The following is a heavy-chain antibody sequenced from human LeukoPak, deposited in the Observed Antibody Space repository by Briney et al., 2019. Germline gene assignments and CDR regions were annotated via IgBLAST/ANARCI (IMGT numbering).Heavy chain of an antibody. CDR3: AKGRVGVNGYYYYGMDV. D-gene: IGHD1-26*01. CDR2: TSYDGSNK. Sequence: PGGSLRLSCAATGFTFSSFSMHWVRQAPGKGLEWVAVTSYDGSNKYYADSVKGRFTISRDNSKNTLSLQMNSLRTEDTAVYYCAKGRVGVNGYYYYGMDVWGQGTTVTVSS. J-gene: IGHJ6*02. V-gene: IGHV3-30*18. CDR1: GFTFSSFS.